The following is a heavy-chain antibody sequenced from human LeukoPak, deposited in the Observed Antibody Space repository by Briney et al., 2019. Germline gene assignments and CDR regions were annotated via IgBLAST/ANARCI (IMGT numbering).Heavy chain of an antibody. Sequence: KPSETLSLTCAVYGGSFSGYYWSWIRQPPGKGLEWIGEINHSGSTNYNPSLKSRVTISVDTSKNQFSLRPSSVTAADTAVYYCARGQKYRSGYTVTELGSGYFDYWGQGTLVTVSS. CDR3: ARGQKYRSGYTVTELGSGYFDY. CDR1: GGSFSGYY. CDR2: INHSGST. V-gene: IGHV4-34*01. D-gene: IGHD5-18*01. J-gene: IGHJ4*02.